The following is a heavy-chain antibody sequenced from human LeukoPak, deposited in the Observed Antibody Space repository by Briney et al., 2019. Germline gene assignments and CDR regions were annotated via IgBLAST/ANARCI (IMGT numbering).Heavy chain of an antibody. Sequence: SETLSLTCAVSGYSLSSGYYWGWIRQPPGKGLGWIGSIYHSGSTYYNPSLKSRVTISVDTSKNQFSLKLSSVTAADTAVYYCARTYYDFWSGYYVYNWFDPWGQGTLVTVSS. CDR3: ARTYYDFWSGYYVYNWFDP. CDR1: GYSLSSGYY. D-gene: IGHD3-3*01. J-gene: IGHJ5*02. CDR2: IYHSGST. V-gene: IGHV4-38-2*01.